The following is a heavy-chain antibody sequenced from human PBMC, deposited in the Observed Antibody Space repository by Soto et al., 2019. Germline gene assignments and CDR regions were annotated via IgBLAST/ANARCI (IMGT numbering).Heavy chain of an antibody. V-gene: IGHV5-51*01. D-gene: IGHD3-10*01. J-gene: IGHJ6*02. CDR3: AKDHYGSAIYGMDV. CDR1: GYSFTSYW. Sequence: GESLKISCKGSGYSFTSYWSGWVRQMPGKGLEWMGIIYPGDSDTRYSPSFQGQVTISADKSISTAYLQMNSLRPEDTALYYCAKDHYGSAIYGMDVWGQGTTVTVSS. CDR2: IYPGDSDT.